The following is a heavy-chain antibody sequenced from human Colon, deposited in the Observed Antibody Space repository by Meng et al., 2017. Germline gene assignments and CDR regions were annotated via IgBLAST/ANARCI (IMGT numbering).Heavy chain of an antibody. V-gene: IGHV4-34*01. Sequence: QVQLQQWGAGLVKPSETLSRTCAGYGGSFSGYYWSWIRQPPGKGLEWSGEINHSGSTNYNPSLKSRVTISVDTSKNQFSLKLSSVTAADTAVYYCARGGYDYVWGSYRYRPPDYWGQGTLVTVSS. CDR3: ARGGYDYVWGSYRYRPPDY. J-gene: IGHJ4*02. CDR2: INHSGST. D-gene: IGHD3-16*02. CDR1: GGSFSGYY.